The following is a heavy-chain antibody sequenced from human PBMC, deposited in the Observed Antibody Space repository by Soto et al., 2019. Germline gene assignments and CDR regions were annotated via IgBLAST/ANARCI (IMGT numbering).Heavy chain of an antibody. CDR3: ARDMYDFWSGFGDYSMDV. D-gene: IGHD3-3*01. Sequence: ASVKVSCKASGYTFTSYVISWVRQAPGQGLEWMGWISAYSDNTNYAQNLQGRVTMTTDTSTSTVYMELSSLISDDTAVYYCARDMYDFWSGFGDYSMDVWGQGTTVTVSS. J-gene: IGHJ6*02. CDR2: ISAYSDNT. CDR1: GYTFTSYV. V-gene: IGHV1-18*01.